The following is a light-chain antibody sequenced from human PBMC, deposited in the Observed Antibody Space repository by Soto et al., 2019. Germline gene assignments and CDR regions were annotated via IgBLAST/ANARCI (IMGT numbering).Light chain of an antibody. J-gene: IGLJ1*01. CDR1: IGDLGSYNF. CDR2: EVS. Sequence: QSALTQPASVSGSPGQSVTISCTGTIGDLGSYNFVSWYQQHPGKAPKLMIYEVSNRPSGISSRFSGSKSGNTASLTISGLQAEDEADYYCSSYTTSSNYVFGTGTKLTVL. CDR3: SSYTTSSNYV. V-gene: IGLV2-14*01.